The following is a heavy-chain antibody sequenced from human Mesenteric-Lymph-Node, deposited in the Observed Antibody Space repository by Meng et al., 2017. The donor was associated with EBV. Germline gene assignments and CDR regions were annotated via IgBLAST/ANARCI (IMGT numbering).Heavy chain of an antibody. V-gene: IGHV4-30-4*01. CDR1: AAFISSVGYY. Sequence: VHLPDPGPCLVKPSQPCPLTCSSSAAFISSVGYYWSWLRQSPGKGLEWIGYIYYSGTTYYNPSLQSRVSMSMDSSRNQFSLKLGSVTAADTAVYYCAREIYCTSASCPFDYWGQGTLVTVSS. D-gene: IGHD2-2*01. CDR3: AREIYCTSASCPFDY. J-gene: IGHJ4*02. CDR2: IYYSGTT.